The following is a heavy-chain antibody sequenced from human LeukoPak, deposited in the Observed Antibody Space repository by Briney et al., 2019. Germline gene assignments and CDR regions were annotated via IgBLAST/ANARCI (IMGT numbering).Heavy chain of an antibody. V-gene: IGHV3-30*03. J-gene: IGHJ4*02. Sequence: PGGSLRLSCAASGFTFSSYGMHWVRQAPGKGLEWVAVISYDGSNKYHADSVKGRFTISRDNSKNTLYLQMNSLRTEDTAVYYCASGEASGYWGQGTLVTVSS. CDR1: GFTFSSYG. CDR3: ASGEASGY. D-gene: IGHD3-10*01. CDR2: ISYDGSNK.